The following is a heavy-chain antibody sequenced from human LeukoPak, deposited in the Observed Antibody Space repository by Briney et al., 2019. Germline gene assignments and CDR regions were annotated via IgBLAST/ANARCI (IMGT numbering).Heavy chain of an antibody. Sequence: GGSLRLSCVASGFTFDDYAMHWVRQAPGKGLEWVSGISWNSDNIAYADSVKGRFTISRDNAKNSLYLQMNSLRSEDTAVYYCARDWGAAAGPEYFFDYWGQGTLVTVSS. J-gene: IGHJ4*02. CDR3: ARDWGAAAGPEYFFDY. D-gene: IGHD6-13*01. CDR2: ISWNSDNI. CDR1: GFTFDDYA. V-gene: IGHV3-9*01.